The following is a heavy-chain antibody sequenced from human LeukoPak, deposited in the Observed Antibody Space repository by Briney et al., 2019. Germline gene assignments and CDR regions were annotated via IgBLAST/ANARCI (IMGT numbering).Heavy chain of an antibody. J-gene: IGHJ6*03. CDR3: ARVGSIVVVPAPCYYMDV. CDR2: TYYRSKWYN. V-gene: IGHV6-1*01. CDR1: GDSVSSNSAA. D-gene: IGHD2-2*01. Sequence: SQTLSLTCAISGDSVSSNSAAWNWIRQSPSRGLEWLGGTYYRSKWYNDYAVSVKSRITINPDTSKNQFSLQLNSVTPEDTAVYYCARVGSIVVVPAPCYYMDVWGKGTTVTVSS.